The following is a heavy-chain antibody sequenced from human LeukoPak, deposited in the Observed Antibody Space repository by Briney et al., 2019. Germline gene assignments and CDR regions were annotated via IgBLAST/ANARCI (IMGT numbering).Heavy chain of an antibody. CDR1: GYSISSGYY. Sequence: SETLSLTCTVSGYSISSGYYWGWIRQPPGKGLEWIGSIYHSGSTYYNPSLKSRVTISVDTSKNQFSLKLSSVTAAGTAVYYCARVGATKYFDYWGQGTLVTVSS. V-gene: IGHV4-38-2*02. D-gene: IGHD1-26*01. CDR2: IYHSGST. CDR3: ARVGATKYFDY. J-gene: IGHJ4*02.